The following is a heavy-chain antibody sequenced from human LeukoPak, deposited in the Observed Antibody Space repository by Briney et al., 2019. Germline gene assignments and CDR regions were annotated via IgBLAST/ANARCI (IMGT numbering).Heavy chain of an antibody. D-gene: IGHD1-7*01. V-gene: IGHV3-23*01. CDR2: ISGSGGST. J-gene: IGHJ4*02. Sequence: GGSLRLSCAASGFTLSSYAMSWVRQAPGKGLEWVSAISGSGGSTYYADSVKGRFTISRDNSKNTLYLQMNSLRAEDTAVYYCAKDRLELPYYFDYWGQGTLVTVSS. CDR1: GFTLSSYA. CDR3: AKDRLELPYYFDY.